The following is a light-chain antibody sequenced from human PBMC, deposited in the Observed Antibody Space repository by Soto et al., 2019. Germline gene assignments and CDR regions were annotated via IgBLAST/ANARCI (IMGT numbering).Light chain of an antibody. CDR1: QSFSTN. Sequence: EIVMTQSPATLSVSPGERATLSCGASQSFSTNLAWYQQKPGQVPRLLIYGASTRATGFPARFSGSGSGTDFTLTISSLQSEDFAVYYCQQYNNWPWTFGQGTKVDIK. J-gene: IGKJ1*01. V-gene: IGKV3-15*01. CDR2: GAS. CDR3: QQYNNWPWT.